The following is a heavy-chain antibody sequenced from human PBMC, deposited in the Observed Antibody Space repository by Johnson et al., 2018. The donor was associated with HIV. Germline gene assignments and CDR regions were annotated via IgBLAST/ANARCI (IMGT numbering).Heavy chain of an antibody. CDR1: GFTFSSYA. CDR3: ARGYGDYSDFFDV. V-gene: IGHV3-30-3*02. J-gene: IGHJ3*01. Sequence: QVQLVESGGGVVQPGGSLRLSCAASGFTFSSYAMHWVRQAPGKGLEWVAIISYDGTNKYYADSVQGRFTISRDNSKNTLDLHMNSLRVEDTAVYYCARGYGDYSDFFDVWGQGTMVTVSS. CDR2: ISYDGTNK. D-gene: IGHD4-17*01.